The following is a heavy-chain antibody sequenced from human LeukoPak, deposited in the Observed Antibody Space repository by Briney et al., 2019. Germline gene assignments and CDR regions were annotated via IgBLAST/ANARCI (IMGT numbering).Heavy chain of an antibody. CDR2: INHSGST. D-gene: IGHD3-22*01. Sequence: PSETLSLTCAVYGGSFSGYYWSWIRQPPGKGLEWIGEINHSGSTNYNPSLKSRVTISVDTSKNQFSLKLSSVTAADTAVYYCARSRRSGYSNDAFDIWGQGTMVTVSS. CDR3: ARSRRSGYSNDAFDI. V-gene: IGHV4-34*01. CDR1: GGSFSGYY. J-gene: IGHJ3*02.